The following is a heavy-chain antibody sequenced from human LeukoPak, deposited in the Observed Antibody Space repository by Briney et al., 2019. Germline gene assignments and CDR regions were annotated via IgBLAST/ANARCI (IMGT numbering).Heavy chain of an antibody. CDR2: IIPICGTA. V-gene: IGHV1-69*01. J-gene: IGHJ1*01. CDR1: GGTFSSYA. D-gene: IGHD2-2*02. Sequence: GSSVKVSCKASGGTFSSYAISWLRQAPGQGLEWMGGIIPICGTANYAQKFQGRVTITADESTSTAYMELSSLRSEDTAVYYCARSADCSSTSCYKLGYFQHWGQGTLVTVSS. CDR3: ARSADCSSTSCYKLGYFQH.